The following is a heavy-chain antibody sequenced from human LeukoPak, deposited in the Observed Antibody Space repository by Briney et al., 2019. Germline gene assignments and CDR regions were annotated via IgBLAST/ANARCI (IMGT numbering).Heavy chain of an antibody. CDR3: VSTSYDY. CDR1: GFTFTGHS. V-gene: IGHV3-30*14. J-gene: IGHJ4*02. CDR2: VAHDEKTI. Sequence: GGSLRLSCAASGFTFTGHSMHWVRQAPGKGLEWVAVVAHDEKTIFYADSLKGRFTVSRDNSKNTLYLQMNSLRAEDTAVYYCVSTSYDYWGQGTLVTVSS. D-gene: IGHD2-2*01.